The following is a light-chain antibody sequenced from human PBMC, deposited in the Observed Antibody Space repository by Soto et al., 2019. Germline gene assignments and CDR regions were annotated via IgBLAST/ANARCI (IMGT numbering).Light chain of an antibody. Sequence: QSVLTQPASVSGSPGQSITISCTGTSRDVGGYNYVSWYQQHPGKAPKLMIYDVSNRPSGVSNRFSGSKSGNTASLTNSGLQAEDEAYYYCRSYTSSSTLGVFGGGTKLTVL. CDR3: RSYTSSSTLGV. J-gene: IGLJ2*01. CDR1: SRDVGGYNY. CDR2: DVS. V-gene: IGLV2-14*01.